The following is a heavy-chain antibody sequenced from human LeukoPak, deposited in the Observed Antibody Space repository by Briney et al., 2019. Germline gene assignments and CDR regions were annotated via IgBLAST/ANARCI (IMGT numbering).Heavy chain of an antibody. D-gene: IGHD4-17*01. V-gene: IGHV1-18*01. CDR2: ISAYNGNT. CDR1: GYTFTSYG. CDR3: ARGGDEYGDFGFEI. Sequence: ASVKVSCKASGYTFTSYGISSVRQAPGQGREGMGWISAYNGNTNYAQKLQGRVTITTDTPTSTDSMELRRLRSDGTPGYYCARGGDEYGDFGFEIWGEGAIVTVSS. J-gene: IGHJ3*02.